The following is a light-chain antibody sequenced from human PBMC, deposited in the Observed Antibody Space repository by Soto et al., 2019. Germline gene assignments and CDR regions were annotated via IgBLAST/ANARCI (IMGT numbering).Light chain of an antibody. CDR1: SSDFGSYNR. CDR2: EVS. Sequence: QSALTQPPSVSGSPGQSVTISCTGTSSDFGSYNRVSWYQRPPGTGPKLMIYEVSNRPSGVPDRFSGSKSGNTASLTISGLQAQDEAAYYCSLYTSDSTYVFGTGTKVTVL. V-gene: IGLV2-18*01. CDR3: SLYTSDSTYV. J-gene: IGLJ1*01.